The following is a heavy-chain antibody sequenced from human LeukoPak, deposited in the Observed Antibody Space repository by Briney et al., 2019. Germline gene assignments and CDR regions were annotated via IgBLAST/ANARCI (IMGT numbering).Heavy chain of an antibody. J-gene: IGHJ4*02. D-gene: IGHD3-9*01. CDR1: GFTFSSYS. CDR2: ISSSSSYI. Sequence: GGSLRLSCAASGFTFSSYSMNWVRQAPGKGLEWVSSISSSSSYIYYADSVKGRFTISRDNAKNSLYLQMNSPRAEDTAVYYCARDPTTYYDILTGSLADFDYWGQGTLVTVSS. CDR3: ARDPTTYYDILTGSLADFDY. V-gene: IGHV3-21*01.